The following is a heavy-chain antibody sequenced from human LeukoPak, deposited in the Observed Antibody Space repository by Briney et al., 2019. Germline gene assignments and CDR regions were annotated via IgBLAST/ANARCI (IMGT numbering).Heavy chain of an antibody. Sequence: GGSLRLSYAASGFTVSSNYMSWVRQAPGKQLEWLAFIYVSGTTFYAASVKGRFTISRDNSKNTVYLQMNNLRAEDTALYYCGRHAYGGSPPLSWGQGALVTVSS. CDR1: GFTVSSNY. V-gene: IGHV3-66*04. J-gene: IGHJ4*02. CDR2: IYVSGTT. CDR3: GRHAYGGSPPLS. D-gene: IGHD3-10*01.